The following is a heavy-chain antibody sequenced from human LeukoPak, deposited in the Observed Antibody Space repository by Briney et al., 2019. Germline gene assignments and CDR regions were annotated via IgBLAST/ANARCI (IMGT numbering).Heavy chain of an antibody. Sequence: PGGSLRLSCAGSGFTFSSYAMSWVRQAPGKGLEWVSAISGSGGSTHYADSVKGRFTISRDNSKNTLYLQMNSLRAEDTAVYYCAKDIYDSSGFDYWGQGTLVTVSS. V-gene: IGHV3-23*01. CDR1: GFTFSSYA. J-gene: IGHJ4*02. CDR3: AKDIYDSSGFDY. CDR2: ISGSGGST. D-gene: IGHD3-22*01.